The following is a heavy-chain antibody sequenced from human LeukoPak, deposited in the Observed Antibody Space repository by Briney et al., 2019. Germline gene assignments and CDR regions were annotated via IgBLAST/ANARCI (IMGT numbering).Heavy chain of an antibody. Sequence: PGRSLRLSCAGSGFTFSSSAMHWVRQAPGKGLEWVALISFDGINKYYADSVKGRLTISRDNSKNTLYLQMNNLRAEDTAVYYCARGHDSDAYSYARDWYFDLWGRGTLVTVSS. V-gene: IGHV3-30-3*01. D-gene: IGHD3-16*01. J-gene: IGHJ2*01. CDR2: ISFDGINK. CDR1: GFTFSSSA. CDR3: ARGHDSDAYSYARDWYFDL.